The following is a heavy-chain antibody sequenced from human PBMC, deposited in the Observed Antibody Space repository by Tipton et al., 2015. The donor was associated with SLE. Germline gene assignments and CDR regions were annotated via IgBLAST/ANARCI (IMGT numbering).Heavy chain of an antibody. V-gene: IGHV4-59*08. CDR2: IHYTGVT. J-gene: IGHJ4*02. CDR3: ARGKTRVEY. CDR1: GDSINTHY. D-gene: IGHD1-14*01. Sequence: TLSLTCTVSGDSINTHYWSWIRQSPGRGLEWIGYIHYTGVTDYNPSLRSRVTISADTSKNQFSLKLNSVTAADTAVYYCARGKTRVEYWGQGTLVTVSS.